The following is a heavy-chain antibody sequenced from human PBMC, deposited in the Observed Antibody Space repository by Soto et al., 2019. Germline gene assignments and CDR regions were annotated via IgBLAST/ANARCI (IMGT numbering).Heavy chain of an antibody. D-gene: IGHD1-7*01. CDR2: IYYSGST. V-gene: IGHV4-39*07. CDR1: GGSISSSSYY. Sequence: SETLSLTCTVSGGSISSSSYYWGWIRQPPGKGLEWIGSIYYSGSTYYNPSLKSRVTISVDTSKNQFSLKLSSVTAADTAVYYCARTMGADWNYDYWGQGTLVTVSS. CDR3: ARTMGADWNYDY. J-gene: IGHJ4*02.